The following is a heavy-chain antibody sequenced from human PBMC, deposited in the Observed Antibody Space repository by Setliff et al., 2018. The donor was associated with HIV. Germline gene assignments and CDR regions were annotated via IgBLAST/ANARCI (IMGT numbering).Heavy chain of an antibody. CDR1: GGSISSGYYY. CDR3: ARVLNPSDAFDI. CDR2: IYYSGSS. J-gene: IGHJ3*02. Sequence: SETLSLTCSVSGGSISSGYYYWSWIRQHPGKGLEWIGYIYYSGSSYYNPSLKSRVTISVDTSKNQISVKLSSVTSADTAVYYCARVLNPSDAFDIWGQGTMVTVSS. V-gene: IGHV4-31*03.